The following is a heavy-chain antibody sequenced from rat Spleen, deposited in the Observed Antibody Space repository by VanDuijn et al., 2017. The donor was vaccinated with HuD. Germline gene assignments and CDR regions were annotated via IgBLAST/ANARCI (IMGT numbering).Heavy chain of an antibody. CDR2: MNTGGDNT. V-gene: IGHV5-25*01. Sequence: EVQLVEYGGGLVQPGRSMKLSCAALGFSFSNYYLAWVRQAPTKGLEWVASMNTGGDNTYYRDSVKGRFTIHRDNAKNTLYLQMDSLRSEDTATYYCATGGPDWEFGYWGQGVMVTVSS. J-gene: IGHJ2*01. D-gene: IGHD5-1*01. CDR1: GFSFSNYY. CDR3: ATGGPDWEFGY.